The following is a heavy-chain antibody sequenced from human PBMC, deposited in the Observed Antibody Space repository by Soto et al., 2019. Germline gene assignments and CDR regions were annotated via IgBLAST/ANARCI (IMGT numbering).Heavy chain of an antibody. J-gene: IGHJ4*02. CDR3: AKTITTYSGDIRGRGAVVDY. CDR2: ISSDGKSE. CDR1: GFTFSTYG. V-gene: IGHV3-30*18. D-gene: IGHD3-22*01. Sequence: QVQLVESGGGVVQPGRSLRLSCAASGFTFSTYGMHWVRQPPGKGLEWVAVISSDGKSEHYADPVKGRFSISRNNSKNTLTLQTNSLRVEDTSVYYCAKTITTYSGDIRGRGAVVDYWGQGTLVTVSS.